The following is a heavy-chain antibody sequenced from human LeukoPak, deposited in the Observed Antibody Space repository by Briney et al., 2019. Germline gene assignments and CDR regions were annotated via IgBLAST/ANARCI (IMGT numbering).Heavy chain of an antibody. D-gene: IGHD2-8*01. CDR2: IYPDDSDT. J-gene: IGHJ6*03. CDR1: GYSFTSYW. CDR3: ARHGHCTNGVCYSNYYYYVDV. Sequence: ESLKISCKGSGYSFTSYWIGWVRQMPGKGLEWMGIIYPDDSDTRYSPSFEGQVIISVDKSISTAYLQWSSLKASDTATYYCARHGHCTNGVCYSNYYYYVDVWGKGTTVTVSS. V-gene: IGHV5-51*01.